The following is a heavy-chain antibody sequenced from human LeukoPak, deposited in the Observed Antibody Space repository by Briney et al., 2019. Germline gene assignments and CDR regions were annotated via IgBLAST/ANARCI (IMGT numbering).Heavy chain of an antibody. V-gene: IGHV1-2*02. CDR1: GYTFTGYY. Sequence: SSVKVSCKASGYTFTGYYMHWLRQAPGQGLEWMGWINPNSGGTNYAQKFQGRVTMTRDTSISTAYMELSRLRSDDTAVYYCAREMVYYDSSGYYSDAFDIWGQGTMVTVSS. CDR2: INPNSGGT. CDR3: AREMVYYDSSGYYSDAFDI. J-gene: IGHJ3*02. D-gene: IGHD3-22*01.